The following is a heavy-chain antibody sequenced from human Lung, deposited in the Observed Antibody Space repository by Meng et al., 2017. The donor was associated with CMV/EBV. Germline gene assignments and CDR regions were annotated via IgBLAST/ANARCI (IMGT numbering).Heavy chain of an antibody. D-gene: IGHD5-12*01. J-gene: IGHJ4*02. CDR1: GFTFTSYA. CDR3: ARGRGLVATIVQYYLDY. Sequence: GGSLRLXCAASGFTFTSYAMNWVRQAPGKGLEWVSSITGGGNYIYYADSVKGRFSVSRDNAKNSLYLQMNSLRAEDTAVYYCARGRGLVATIVQYYLDYWGQGXLVTVSS. CDR2: ITGGGNYI. V-gene: IGHV3-21*01.